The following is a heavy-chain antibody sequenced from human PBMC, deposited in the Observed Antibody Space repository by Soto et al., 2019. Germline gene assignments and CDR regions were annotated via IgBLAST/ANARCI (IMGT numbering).Heavy chain of an antibody. J-gene: IGHJ6*02. Sequence: ASVKVSCKASGYTFTSYYMRWVRQAPGQGLEWMGIINPSGGSTSYAQKFQGRVTMTRDTSTSTVYMELSSLRSEDTAVYYCARARFLEWLLGTPHPQYGMDVWGQGTTVTVSS. D-gene: IGHD3-3*01. V-gene: IGHV1-46*01. CDR3: ARARFLEWLLGTPHPQYGMDV. CDR2: INPSGGST. CDR1: GYTFTSYY.